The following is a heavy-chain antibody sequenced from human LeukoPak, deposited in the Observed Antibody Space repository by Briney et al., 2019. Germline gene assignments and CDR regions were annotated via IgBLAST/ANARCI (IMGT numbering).Heavy chain of an antibody. CDR3: AREEGGEYFDY. J-gene: IGHJ4*02. CDR2: IYYSGST. CDR1: GGSISSYF. D-gene: IGHD3-16*01. Sequence: SETLSLTCTVSGGSISSYFWSWIRQPPGKGLEWIGYIYYSGSTNYNPSLKSRLTISVDTSKSQFSLKLRSVTAADTAVYYCAREEGGEYFDYWGQGTLVTVSS. V-gene: IGHV4-59*01.